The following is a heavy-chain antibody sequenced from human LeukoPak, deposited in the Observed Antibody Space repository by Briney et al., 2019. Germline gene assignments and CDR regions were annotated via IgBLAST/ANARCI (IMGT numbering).Heavy chain of an antibody. V-gene: IGHV3-48*04. J-gene: IGHJ4*02. CDR1: GFTFSSYS. CDR2: ISSSSSTK. CDR3: ARLNSGYDYGNFDY. Sequence: GGSLRLSCAASGFTFSSYSMNWVRQAPGKGLEWVSYISSSSSTKYFADSVKGRFTISRDNAKNSLFLQMNSLRAEDTAVYYCARLNSGYDYGNFDYWGQGTLVTVSS. D-gene: IGHD5-12*01.